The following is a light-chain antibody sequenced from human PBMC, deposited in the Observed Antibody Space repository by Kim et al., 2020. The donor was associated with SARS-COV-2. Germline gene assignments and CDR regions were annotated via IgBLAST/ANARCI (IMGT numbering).Light chain of an antibody. Sequence: VSVALGQTVRITCQGDRLRDYYASRYQQKPGQAPVLVIHGKNNRPSGIPDRFSVSSSGTSASLTITGAQAEDEADYYCYSRDSSGSIFGTGTKVTVL. CDR3: YSRDSSGSI. CDR2: GKN. V-gene: IGLV3-19*01. J-gene: IGLJ1*01. CDR1: RLRDYY.